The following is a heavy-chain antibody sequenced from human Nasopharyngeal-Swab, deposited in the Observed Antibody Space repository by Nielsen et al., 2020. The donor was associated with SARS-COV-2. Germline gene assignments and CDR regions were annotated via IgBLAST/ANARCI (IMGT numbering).Heavy chain of an antibody. V-gene: IGHV4-59*12. CDR2: IYYSGST. J-gene: IGHJ6*02. CDR3: ARPFREPSRYYYGMDV. Sequence: GSLRLSCTVSGGSISSYYWSWIRQPPGKGLEWIGYIYYSGSTNYNPSLKSRVTISVDTSKNQFSLKLSSVTAADTAVYYCARPFREPSRYYYGMDVWGQGTTITVSS. CDR1: GGSISSYY. D-gene: IGHD3-10*01.